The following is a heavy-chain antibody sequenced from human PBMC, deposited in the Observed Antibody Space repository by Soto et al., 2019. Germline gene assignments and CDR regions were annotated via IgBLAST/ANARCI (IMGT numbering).Heavy chain of an antibody. V-gene: IGHV1-18*01. J-gene: IGHJ4*02. CDR2: ISAYNGNT. CDR1: GYTFTSDV. Sequence: EASVNCYVNASGYTFTSDVISWVRQAPGQGLEWMGWISAYNGNTNYAQKIQGRVTMTTDTSTSTAYMELRSLRSDETAVYYCAVLYGSGSIKYWGEGTLVNVSS. D-gene: IGHD3-10*01. CDR3: AVLYGSGSIKY.